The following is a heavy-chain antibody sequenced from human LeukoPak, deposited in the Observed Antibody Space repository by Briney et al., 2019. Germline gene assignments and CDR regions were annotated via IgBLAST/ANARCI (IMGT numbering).Heavy chain of an antibody. CDR3: AKTPADLGASREGYFDY. Sequence: ASVKVSCKASGYTFTSYDINWVRQATGQGLEWMGWMNPNSGNTGHAQKFRGRVTMTRNTSISTAYMELSSLRSEDTAVYYCAKTPADLGASREGYFDYWGQGTLVTVSS. D-gene: IGHD1-26*01. CDR2: MNPNSGNT. CDR1: GYTFTSYD. V-gene: IGHV1-8*01. J-gene: IGHJ4*02.